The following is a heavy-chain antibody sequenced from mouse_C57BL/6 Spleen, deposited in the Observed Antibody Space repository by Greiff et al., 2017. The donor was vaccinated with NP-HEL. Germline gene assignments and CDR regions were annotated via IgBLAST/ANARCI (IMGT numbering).Heavy chain of an antibody. CDR3: ARDRGGPNWGLFDY. Sequence: EVHLVESGGGLVKPGGSLKLSCAASGFTFSSYAMSWVRQTPEKRLEWVATISDGGSYTYYPDNVKGRFTISRDNAKNNLYLQMSHLKSEDTAMYYCARDRGGPNWGLFDYWGQGTTLTVSS. CDR2: ISDGGSYT. V-gene: IGHV5-4*01. D-gene: IGHD4-1*01. CDR1: GFTFSSYA. J-gene: IGHJ2*01.